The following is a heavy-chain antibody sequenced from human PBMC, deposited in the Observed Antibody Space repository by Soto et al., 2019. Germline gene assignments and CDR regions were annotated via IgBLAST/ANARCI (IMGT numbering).Heavy chain of an antibody. V-gene: IGHV1-2*04. CDR1: GYTFTGYY. J-gene: IGHJ4*02. CDR3: ARESLSTSRHTLDY. D-gene: IGHD2-2*01. Sequence: QVQLVQSGAEVKKPGASVKVSCKASGYTFTGYYMHWVRQAPGQGLEWMGWINPNSGGTNYAQKFQGWVTMTRDTXPSTAYMELSRLRSDDTAVYYCARESLSTSRHTLDYWGQGTLVTVSS. CDR2: INPNSGGT.